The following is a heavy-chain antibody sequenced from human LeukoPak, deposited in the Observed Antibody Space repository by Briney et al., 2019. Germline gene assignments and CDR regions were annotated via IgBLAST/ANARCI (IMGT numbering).Heavy chain of an antibody. V-gene: IGHV3-30*18. CDR1: GFTFRLYG. D-gene: IGHD1-14*01. Sequence: PGGSLRLSCAASGFTFRLYGMHWVRQTPGKGLEWVAVISYDGTNKYYEDSVKGRFTISRDNSKNTLYLQMYSLRPEDTAVYYCAKEEPLTKWFDPWGQGTLVTVSS. CDR2: ISYDGTNK. J-gene: IGHJ5*02. CDR3: AKEEPLTKWFDP.